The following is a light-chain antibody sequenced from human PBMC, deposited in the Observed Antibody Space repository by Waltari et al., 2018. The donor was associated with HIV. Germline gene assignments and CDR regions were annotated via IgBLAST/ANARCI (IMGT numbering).Light chain of an antibody. V-gene: IGKV4-1*01. CDR2: WAS. Sequence: DIVMTQSPDSLVVSLAERATINCKSSQSVLYSSNNKIYLAWYQHKPGQPPKLLISWASTRESGVPDRFSGSGSGTDFTLTISSLQAEDVAVYYCQQYYDTPWTFGQGTKVEIK. CDR3: QQYYDTPWT. J-gene: IGKJ1*01. CDR1: QSVLYSSNNKIY.